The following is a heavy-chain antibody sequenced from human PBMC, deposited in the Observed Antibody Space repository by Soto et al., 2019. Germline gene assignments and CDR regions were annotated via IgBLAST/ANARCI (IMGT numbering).Heavy chain of an antibody. V-gene: IGHV3-30-3*01. CDR3: ARDSVTTYNSAHYYYYGMDV. CDR2: ISYDGSNK. Sequence: GGSLRLSCAASVFTFSSYAMHWVRQAPGKGLEWVAVISYDGSNKYYADSVKGRFTISRDNSKNTLYLQMNSLRAEDTAVYYCARDSVTTYNSAHYYYYGMDVWGQGTTVTVSS. D-gene: IGHD4-17*01. CDR1: VFTFSSYA. J-gene: IGHJ6*02.